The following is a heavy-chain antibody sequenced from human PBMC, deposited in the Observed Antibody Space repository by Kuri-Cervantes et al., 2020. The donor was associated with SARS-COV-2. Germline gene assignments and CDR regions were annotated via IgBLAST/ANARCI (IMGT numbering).Heavy chain of an antibody. Sequence: GESLKISCAASGFTVSSNYMSWVRQAPGKGLEWVSAISGSGGSTYYADSVKGRFTISRDNSKNTLYLQMNSLRAEDTAVYYCAKMQQLVLLDYWGQGTLVTVSS. CDR3: AKMQQLVLLDY. J-gene: IGHJ4*02. CDR1: GFTVSSNY. CDR2: ISGSGGST. V-gene: IGHV3-23*01. D-gene: IGHD6-13*01.